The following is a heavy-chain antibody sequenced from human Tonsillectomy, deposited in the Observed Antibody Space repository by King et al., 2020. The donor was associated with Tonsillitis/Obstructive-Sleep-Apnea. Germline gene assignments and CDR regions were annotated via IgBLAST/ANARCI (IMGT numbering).Heavy chain of an antibody. J-gene: IGHJ4*02. CDR3: ARGTMVRGGVYFDD. CDR1: GFTFSSYG. V-gene: IGHV3-33*01. D-gene: IGHD3-10*01. CDR2: IWYDGSNK. Sequence: VQLVESGGGVVQPGRSLRLSCAASGFTFSSYGMHWVRQAPGKGLEWVAVIWYDGSNKYYADSVKGRFTISRDNSKNTLDLQMNSLRAEDTAVYYCARGTMVRGGVYFDDWGQGTLVSVSS.